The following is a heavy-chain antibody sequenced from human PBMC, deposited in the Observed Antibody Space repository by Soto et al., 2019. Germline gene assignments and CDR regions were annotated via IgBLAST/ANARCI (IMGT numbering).Heavy chain of an antibody. CDR1: GYTFTSYA. CDR2: INAGNGNT. V-gene: IGHV1-3*01. J-gene: IGHJ4*02. D-gene: IGHD3-16*01. CDR3: ARVPTGVSGSYDYFDY. Sequence: QVQLVQSGAEVKKPGASVKVSCKASGYTFTSYAMHWVRQAPGQRLDWMGWINAGNGNTKYSQKFQGRVTITRDPSASTAYMELSSLRSEDTAVDYCARVPTGVSGSYDYFDYWGQGTLVTVSS.